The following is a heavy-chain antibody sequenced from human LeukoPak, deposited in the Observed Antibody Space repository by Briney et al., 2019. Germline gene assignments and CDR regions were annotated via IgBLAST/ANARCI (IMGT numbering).Heavy chain of an antibody. CDR3: ARINDIDNSYHLDF. V-gene: IGHV3-21*01. Sequence: GGPLRLSCAASGFTFSEYSVNWVRQAPGKGLEWVSSISSSSSYKYYADSLKGRFTISRDNAKNSLYLQVNSLRAEDTAVYYCARINDIDNSYHLDFWGHGTLVTVSS. CDR1: GFTFSEYS. CDR2: ISSSSSYK. J-gene: IGHJ4*01. D-gene: IGHD2-15*01.